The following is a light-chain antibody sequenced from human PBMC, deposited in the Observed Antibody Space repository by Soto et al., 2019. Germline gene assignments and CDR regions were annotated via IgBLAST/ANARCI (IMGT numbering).Light chain of an antibody. V-gene: IGLV2-14*01. Sequence: QSALTQPASVSASPGQSITISCTGTSSDVGAYDFVSWYQHSPGKAPKLVTFDVTHRPPGISDRFSVSKSANTASLTISGLQDADEAFYYCSSYTTRSTLVFGGGTKVTVL. CDR3: SSYTTRSTLV. CDR1: SSDVGAYDF. J-gene: IGLJ1*01. CDR2: DVT.